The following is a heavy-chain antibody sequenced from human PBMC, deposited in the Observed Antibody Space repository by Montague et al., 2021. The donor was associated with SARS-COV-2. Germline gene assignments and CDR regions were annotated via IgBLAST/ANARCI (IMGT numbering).Heavy chain of an antibody. V-gene: IGHV4-61*02. J-gene: IGHJ4*02. D-gene: IGHD6-13*01. CDR3: ARDDHRWAFDC. CDR2: IYTTGST. Sequence: TLSLTCTVSGDSITSDVSYWSWIRQPAGKGLEWIGRIYTTGSTNYNPSLKSRLTISLDTSKNQFSLKLSSVTAADTAVYYCARDDHRWAFDCWGQGTLVTVSS. CDR1: GDSITSDVSY.